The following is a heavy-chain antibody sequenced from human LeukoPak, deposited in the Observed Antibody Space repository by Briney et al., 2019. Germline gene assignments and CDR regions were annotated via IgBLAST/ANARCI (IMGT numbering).Heavy chain of an antibody. CDR1: GYSFTSYW. Sequence: ESLKISCKGSGYSFTSYWIGWVRQMPGKGLEWMGIIYPGDSDTRYSPSFQGQVTISADKSISTAYLQWSSLKASDTAMYYCAREGGYCSSTSCYDYWGQGTLVTVSS. CDR2: IYPGDSDT. V-gene: IGHV5-51*01. J-gene: IGHJ4*02. D-gene: IGHD2-2*01. CDR3: AREGGYCSSTSCYDY.